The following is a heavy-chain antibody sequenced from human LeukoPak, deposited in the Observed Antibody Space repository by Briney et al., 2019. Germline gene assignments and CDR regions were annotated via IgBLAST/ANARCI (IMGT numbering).Heavy chain of an antibody. V-gene: IGHV3-23*01. CDR2: ISGSGGST. Sequence: GGSLRLSCAASGFTLTSYAMSWVRQAPGKGLEWVSAISGSGGSTYYADSVKGRFTISRDNSKNTLYLQMNSLRAEDTAVYYCAKPRPSYSSSWYDHWGQGTLVTVSS. D-gene: IGHD6-13*01. J-gene: IGHJ5*02. CDR3: AKPRPSYSSSWYDH. CDR1: GFTLTSYA.